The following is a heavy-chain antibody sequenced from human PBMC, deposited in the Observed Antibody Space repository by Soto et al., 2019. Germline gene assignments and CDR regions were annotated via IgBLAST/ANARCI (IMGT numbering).Heavy chain of an antibody. Sequence: QITLKESGPALVKPKQTLTLTCTFSGFSLDASGMGVGWIRQPPGKAPEWLAFIYWDDDKRSSPSLKSRLTLTNNTSENQVVLTLTNMAPMDTARYHCVHSRLSGGDAFDFRAQGILVTVSS. D-gene: IGHD4-17*01. V-gene: IGHV2-5*02. CDR1: GFSLDASGMG. CDR2: IYWDDDK. CDR3: VHSRLSGGDAFDF. J-gene: IGHJ4*02.